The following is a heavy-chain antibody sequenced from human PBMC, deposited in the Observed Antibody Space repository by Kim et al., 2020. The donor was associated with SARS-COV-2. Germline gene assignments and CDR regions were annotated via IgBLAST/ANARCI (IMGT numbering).Heavy chain of an antibody. D-gene: IGHD1-26*01. CDR1: GGSISSSSYY. J-gene: IGHJ4*02. V-gene: IGHV4-39*01. Sequence: SETLSLTCTVSGGSISSSSYYWGWIRQPPGKGLEWIGSIYYSGSTYYNPSLKSRVTISVDTSKNQFSLKLSSVTAADTAVYYCARRGGSYFPHARGQDYWGQGTLVTVSS. CDR2: IYYSGST. CDR3: ARRGGSYFPHARGQDY.